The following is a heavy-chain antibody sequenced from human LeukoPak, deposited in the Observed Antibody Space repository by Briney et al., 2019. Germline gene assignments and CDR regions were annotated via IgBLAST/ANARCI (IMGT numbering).Heavy chain of an antibody. J-gene: IGHJ4*02. CDR3: ARGHPLDYGSGSYNDY. Sequence: GSLRLSCAASGFTFSGYSMNWVRQAPGKGLEWIGEINHSGSTNYNPSLKSRVTISVDTSKNQFSLKPSSVTAADTAVYYCARGHPLDYGSGSYNDYWGQGTLVTVSS. CDR1: GFTFSGYS. V-gene: IGHV4-34*01. CDR2: INHSGST. D-gene: IGHD3-10*01.